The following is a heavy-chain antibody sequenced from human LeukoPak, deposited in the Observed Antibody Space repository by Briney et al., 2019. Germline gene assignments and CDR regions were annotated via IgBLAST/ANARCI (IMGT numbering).Heavy chain of an antibody. Sequence: PGGSLRLSCAASGFTFSSYWMSWVRQAPGKGLEWVSAITGSGGTTYYVDSVKGRFTISRDNSKNTLYLQMNSLRADDTAVYYCAKGGSFSEGNIDYWGQGILVTVSS. V-gene: IGHV3-23*01. D-gene: IGHD1-14*01. CDR3: AKGGSFSEGNIDY. J-gene: IGHJ4*02. CDR1: GFTFSSYW. CDR2: ITGSGGTT.